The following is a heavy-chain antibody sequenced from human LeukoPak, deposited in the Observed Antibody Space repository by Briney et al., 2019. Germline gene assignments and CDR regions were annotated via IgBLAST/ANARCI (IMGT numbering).Heavy chain of an antibody. D-gene: IGHD3-10*01. V-gene: IGHV1-2*02. CDR2: INPNSGGT. CDR1: GYTFTGYY. CDR3: ARALLLWFGESSTFDY. Sequence: VASVKVSCKASGYTFTGYYMHWVRQAPGQGLEWMGWINPNSGGTNYAQKFQGRVTMTRDTSISTAYMELSRLRSDDTAVYYCARALLLWFGESSTFDYWGQGTLVTVSS. J-gene: IGHJ4*02.